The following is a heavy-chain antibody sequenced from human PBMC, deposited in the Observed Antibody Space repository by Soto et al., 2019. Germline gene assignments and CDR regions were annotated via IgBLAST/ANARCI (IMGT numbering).Heavy chain of an antibody. V-gene: IGHV4-59*08. CDR2: IYYSGST. J-gene: IGHJ4*02. D-gene: IGHD6-13*01. CDR3: SIAAAGTFDY. Sequence: SETLSLTCTVSGGSISSYYWSWIRQPPGKGLEWIGYIYYSGSTNYNPSLKSRVTISVDTSKNQFSLKLSSVTAADTAVYYCSIAAAGTFDYWGQGILVTVSS. CDR1: GGSISSYY.